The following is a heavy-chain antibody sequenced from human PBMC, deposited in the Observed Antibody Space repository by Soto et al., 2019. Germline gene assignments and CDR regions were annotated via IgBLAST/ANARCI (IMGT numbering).Heavy chain of an antibody. CDR3: ANRRGGYGVVTPFNY. CDR1: GFSFRTSGVG. J-gene: IGHJ4*02. CDR2: IYWDDDR. V-gene: IGHV2-5*02. Sequence: QVTLKESGPTLVRPTQTLTLTCTFFGFSFRTSGVGVGWIRQPPGKALGWLALIYWDDDRRYSPSLTDRLTNTKDPSKSQVVLTMTNVDTADTGTYYCANRRGGYGVVTPFNYWGQGTPVTVSS. D-gene: IGHD3-16*01.